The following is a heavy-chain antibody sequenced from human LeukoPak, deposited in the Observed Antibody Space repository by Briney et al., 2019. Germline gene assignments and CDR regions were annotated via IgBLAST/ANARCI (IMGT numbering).Heavy chain of an antibody. CDR2: IKQDGSEK. D-gene: IGHD2-15*01. CDR3: ARGEVVVAAGDAFDI. Sequence: PVGSLRLSCAASGFTFSSYWMSWVRQAPGKGLEWVANIKQDGSEKYYVDSVKGRFTISRDNAKNSLYLQMNSLRAEDTAVYYCARGEVVVAAGDAFDIWGQGTMATVSS. V-gene: IGHV3-7*01. J-gene: IGHJ3*02. CDR1: GFTFSSYW.